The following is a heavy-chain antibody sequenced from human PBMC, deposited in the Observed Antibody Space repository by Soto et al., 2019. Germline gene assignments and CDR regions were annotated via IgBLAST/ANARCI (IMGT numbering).Heavy chain of an antibody. CDR3: ARDQGEVAAQPFRMDV. Sequence: ASVKVSCKASGYTFTSYDINWVRQATGQGLEWMGIINPSGDRTNYAQKFQGRVTITRDTSTSTAYMELSSLRSEDTAVYYCARDQGEVAAQPFRMDVWGQGTTVTVPQ. D-gene: IGHD6-13*01. V-gene: IGHV1-46*01. CDR2: INPSGDRT. J-gene: IGHJ6*01. CDR1: GYTFTSYD.